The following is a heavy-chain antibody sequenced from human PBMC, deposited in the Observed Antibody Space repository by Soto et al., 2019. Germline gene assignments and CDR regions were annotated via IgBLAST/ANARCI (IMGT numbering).Heavy chain of an antibody. CDR3: ARVHDQTIVLLLYANNPDDAFDI. CDR1: GFTFSSCS. J-gene: IGHJ3*02. D-gene: IGHD2-8*01. V-gene: IGHV3-21*01. Sequence: SEGSLRLSCAASGFTFSSCSMNWVRQAPGKGLEWVSSISSSSSYIYYADSVKGRFTISRDNAKNSLYLQMNSLRAEDTAVYYCARVHDQTIVLLLYANNPDDAFDICGQWTMVPVS. CDR2: ISSSSSYI.